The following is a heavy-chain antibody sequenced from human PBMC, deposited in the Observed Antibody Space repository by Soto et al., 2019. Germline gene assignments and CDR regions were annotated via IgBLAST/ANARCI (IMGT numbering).Heavy chain of an antibody. J-gene: IGHJ6*02. CDR2: IYYSGST. CDR3: ARNYGMDV. CDR1: GASVSHGY. Sequence: PSETLSLTCNVSGASVSHGYWSWIRQPPGKGLEWIGYIYYSGSTNYNPSLKSRVTISVDTSKNQFSLKLSSVTAADTAVYYCARNYGMDVWGQGTTVTVSS. V-gene: IGHV4-59*02.